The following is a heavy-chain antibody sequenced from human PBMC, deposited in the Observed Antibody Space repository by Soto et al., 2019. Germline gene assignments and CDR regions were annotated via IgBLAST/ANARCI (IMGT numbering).Heavy chain of an antibody. Sequence: VGSLRLSCASSVCTFSSYAMSCVRHSPGKGLEWVSAISGSGGSTYYADSVKGRFTISRDNSKNTLYLQMNSLRAEDTAVYYCARDSMVSYSSSSLEYWGQGTLVSVSS. V-gene: IGHV3-23*01. D-gene: IGHD6-6*01. CDR1: VCTFSSYA. CDR2: ISGSGGST. J-gene: IGHJ4*02. CDR3: ARDSMVSYSSSSLEY.